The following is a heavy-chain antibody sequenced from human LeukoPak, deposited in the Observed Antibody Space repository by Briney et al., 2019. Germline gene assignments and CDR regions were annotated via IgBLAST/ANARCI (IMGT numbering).Heavy chain of an antibody. D-gene: IGHD4-23*01. CDR2: ISYDGSNK. V-gene: IGHV3-30*18. Sequence: PGGSLRLSCAASGFTFSSYGMHWVRQAPGKGLEWVAVISYDGSNKYYADSLKGRFTISRDNSQNTLYLQMNSLRAEDTTVFYCAKDPYGGNSPLYFDYWGQGTLVTVSS. CDR1: GFTFSSYG. J-gene: IGHJ4*02. CDR3: AKDPYGGNSPLYFDY.